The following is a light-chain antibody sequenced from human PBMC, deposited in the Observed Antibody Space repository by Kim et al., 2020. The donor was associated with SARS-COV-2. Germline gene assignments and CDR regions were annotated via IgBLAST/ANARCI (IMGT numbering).Light chain of an antibody. Sequence: GQSITISCTGTSSDVGGYNYVSWYQQHPGKAPKLMIYDVSNRPSGVSNRFSASKSGNTASLTISGLQAEDEADYYCTSYTSSSPVVFGGGTQLTVL. CDR2: DVS. CDR1: SSDVGGYNY. J-gene: IGLJ2*01. V-gene: IGLV2-14*03. CDR3: TSYTSSSPVV.